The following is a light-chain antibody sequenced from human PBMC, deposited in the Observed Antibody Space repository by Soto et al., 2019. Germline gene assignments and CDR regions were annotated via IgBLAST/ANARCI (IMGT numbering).Light chain of an antibody. J-gene: IGLJ3*02. CDR1: TGPVTSDYF. V-gene: IGLV7-43*01. CDR2: GAN. CDR3: LLYYSAVVLWV. Sequence: QAVVTQEPSLTVSPGGTVTLTCASSTGPVTSDYFPNWFQQKPGQAPRALIYGANNKHSWTPARFSGSLLGGKAALTLSGVQPEDEADYYCLLYYSAVVLWVFGGGTKLTVL.